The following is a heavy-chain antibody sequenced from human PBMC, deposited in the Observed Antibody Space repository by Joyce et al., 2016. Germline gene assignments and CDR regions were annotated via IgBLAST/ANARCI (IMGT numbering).Heavy chain of an antibody. CDR1: GFTVSGNY. CDR2: IYSGGST. CDR3: ASQYQHRYYYYGMDV. V-gene: IGHV3-53*01. Sequence: EVQLVESGGGLIQPGGSLRLSCAASGFTVSGNYMSWVRQAPGKGVEWVSGIYSGGSTYYADSVKGRFTISRDNSKNTLDLQMNSLRAEDTAVYYCASQYQHRYYYYGMDVWGQGTTVTVSS. D-gene: IGHD3-3*02. J-gene: IGHJ6*02.